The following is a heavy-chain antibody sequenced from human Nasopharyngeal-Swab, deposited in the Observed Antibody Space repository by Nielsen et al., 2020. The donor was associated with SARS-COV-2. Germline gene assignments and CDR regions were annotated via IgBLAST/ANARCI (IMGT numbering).Heavy chain of an antibody. CDR2: ISWNSAGI. CDR1: GFTFDDSA. D-gene: IGHD3-3*01. CDR3: ARDGLDYDFWSAYFMDV. J-gene: IGHJ6*02. Sequence: SLKISCAASGFTFDDSAMHWVRQGPGKGLEWVSSISWNSAGIGYADSVKGRFTISRDNAKNSLYLQMNSLRAEDTAVYYCARDGLDYDFWSAYFMDVWGQGTTVTVSS. V-gene: IGHV3-9*01.